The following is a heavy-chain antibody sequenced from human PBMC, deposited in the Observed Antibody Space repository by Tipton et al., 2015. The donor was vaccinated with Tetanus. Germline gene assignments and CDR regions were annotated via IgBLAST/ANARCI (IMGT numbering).Heavy chain of an antibody. J-gene: IGHJ4*02. Sequence: SLRLSCEVSGFVFSSYTMNWVRQAPGKGPEWVAVITGSGVGTYYSDSVKGRFTVSRDNSRNTLYLQLNSLRVEDTAVYYCATARNKVSITRLQYWGPGTLVTVSS. D-gene: IGHD3-10*01. CDR2: ITGSGVGT. CDR3: ATARNKVSITRLQY. CDR1: GFVFSSYT. V-gene: IGHV3-23*01.